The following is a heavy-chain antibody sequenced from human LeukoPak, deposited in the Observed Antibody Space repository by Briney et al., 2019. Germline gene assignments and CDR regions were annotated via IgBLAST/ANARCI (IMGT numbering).Heavy chain of an antibody. J-gene: IGHJ4*02. CDR1: GYTFTSYG. CDR2: ISAYNGNT. CDR3: ATGCGGDCFSYFDY. D-gene: IGHD2-21*02. Sequence: ASVKVSCKASGYTFTSYGISWVRQAPGQGLEWMGWISAYNGNTNYAQKLQGRVTMTTDTSTSTAYMELRSLRSDDTAVYYCATGCGGDCFSYFDYWGRGTLVTVSS. V-gene: IGHV1-18*01.